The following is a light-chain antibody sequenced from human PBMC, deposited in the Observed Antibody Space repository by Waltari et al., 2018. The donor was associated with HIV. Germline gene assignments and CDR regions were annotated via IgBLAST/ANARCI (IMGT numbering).Light chain of an antibody. CDR1: QNISHY. CDR3: QQSYSVPT. V-gene: IGKV1-39*01. Sequence: DIQMTQSPSSLSASIGDSVTITCRASQNISHYLNWYQQKPGKAPTALISTATTLHSGVPLRFRGSGSGTDFTLTITNLRPDDFATYVCQQSYSVPTFGPGTTVDI. J-gene: IGKJ3*01. CDR2: TAT.